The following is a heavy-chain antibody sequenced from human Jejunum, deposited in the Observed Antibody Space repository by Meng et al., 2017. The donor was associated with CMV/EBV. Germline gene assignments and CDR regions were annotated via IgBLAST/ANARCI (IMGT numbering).Heavy chain of an antibody. J-gene: IGHJ4*02. CDR3: GDPPAGY. V-gene: IGHV4-4*01. CDR2: IFHSGAT. Sequence: PSFPCVVSGGSLIGTNWWNWVRQPPGGGLEWIGEIFHSGATNLNPSLKSRVTISIDNSKNQFSLKLTSVTAADTAVYFCGDPPAGYWGQGVLVTVSS. CDR1: GGSLIGTNW.